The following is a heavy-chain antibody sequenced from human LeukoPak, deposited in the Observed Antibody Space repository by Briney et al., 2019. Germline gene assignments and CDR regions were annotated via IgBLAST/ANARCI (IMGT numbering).Heavy chain of an antibody. D-gene: IGHD3-3*01. Sequence: SETLSLTCTVSGGSVSSGSYYWSWIRQPPGKGLEWIGYIYYSGSTNYNPSLKSRVTISVDTSKNQFSLKLSSVTAADTAVYYCARDRQNYDFWSGYYNAYYYGMDVWGQGTTVTVSS. V-gene: IGHV4-61*01. CDR2: IYYSGST. J-gene: IGHJ6*02. CDR3: ARDRQNYDFWSGYYNAYYYGMDV. CDR1: GGSVSSGSYY.